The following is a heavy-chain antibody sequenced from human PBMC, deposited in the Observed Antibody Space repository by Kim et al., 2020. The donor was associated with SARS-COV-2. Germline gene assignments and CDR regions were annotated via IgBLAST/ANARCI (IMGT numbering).Heavy chain of an antibody. D-gene: IGHD5-18*01. CDR2: INWNGGST. CDR1: GFTFDDYG. V-gene: IGHV3-20*01. J-gene: IGHJ4*02. CDR3: AGGEGQLWALDY. Sequence: GGSLRLSCAASGFTFDDYGMSWVRQAPGKGLEWVSGINWNGGSTDNADSVKGRFTTSRDNTKNSLYLQMNSLRAEDTALYHCAGGEGQLWALDYWGQGTLVTVSS.